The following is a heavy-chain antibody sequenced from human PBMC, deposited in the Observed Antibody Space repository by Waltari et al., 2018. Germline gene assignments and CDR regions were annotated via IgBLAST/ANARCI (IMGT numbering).Heavy chain of an antibody. CDR3: ARVPRYYDILTGYYSGYYFDY. J-gene: IGHJ4*02. V-gene: IGHV4-59*01. D-gene: IGHD3-9*01. CDR1: GGSISSYY. Sequence: QVQLQESGPGLVKPSETLSLTCTVSGGSISSYYWSWIRQPPGKGLEWIGYIYYSGSTNYNPSLKSRVTISVDTSKNQFSLKLSSVTAADTAVYYCARVPRYYDILTGYYSGYYFDYWGQGTLVTVSS. CDR2: IYYSGST.